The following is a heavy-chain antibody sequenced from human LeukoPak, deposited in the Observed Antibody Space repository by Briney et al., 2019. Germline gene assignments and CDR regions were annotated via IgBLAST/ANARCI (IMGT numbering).Heavy chain of an antibody. Sequence: RPSETLSLTCTVSGGSISSGSYYWGWIRQPPGKGLEWIGSIYYSGNTYYNPSLKSRVAMSVDTSKNQFSLKLTSVTAADTAVYYCARPQAQLLESWFDPWGQGTLVTVSS. CDR2: IYYSGNT. D-gene: IGHD2-2*01. V-gene: IGHV4-39*01. CDR1: GGSISSGSYY. CDR3: ARPQAQLLESWFDP. J-gene: IGHJ5*02.